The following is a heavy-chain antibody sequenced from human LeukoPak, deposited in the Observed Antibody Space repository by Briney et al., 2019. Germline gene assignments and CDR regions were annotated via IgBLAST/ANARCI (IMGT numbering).Heavy chain of an antibody. V-gene: IGHV3-30*02. CDR2: IEYHGGNT. J-gene: IGHJ4*02. CDR1: GFSFTDYG. Sequence: GGSLRLSCTASGFSFTDYGMHWIRQAPGKGLEWVAFIEYHGGNTYYSDSVKGRFTISRDISKKTLYLQMNSLRPEDMGIYYCAKETDGYYRCAVNWGPGTLVTVSS. D-gene: IGHD2-21*02. CDR3: AKETDGYYRCAVN.